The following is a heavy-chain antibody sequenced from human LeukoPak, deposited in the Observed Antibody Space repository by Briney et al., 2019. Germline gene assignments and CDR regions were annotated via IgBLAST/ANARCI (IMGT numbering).Heavy chain of an antibody. D-gene: IGHD4-17*01. J-gene: IGHJ4*02. V-gene: IGHV1-46*01. CDR3: ARDGVTTVHY. CDR2: INPSGGST. Sequence: GASVKLSCKASGYTLTSYYMHSVPQSPGQGLEWMGIINPSGGSTSYEKKFHGRVTMTRDTSTSTVYMELSSVRAEDTAVYYCARDGVTTVHYWGQGTMVTVSS. CDR1: GYTLTSYY.